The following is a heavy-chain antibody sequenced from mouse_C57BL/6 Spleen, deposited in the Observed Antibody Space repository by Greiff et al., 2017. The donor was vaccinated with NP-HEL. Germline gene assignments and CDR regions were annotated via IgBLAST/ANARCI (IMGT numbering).Heavy chain of an antibody. CDR2: IDPSDSYT. D-gene: IGHD1-1*01. J-gene: IGHJ2*01. CDR3: ARGTTVVATGFDY. V-gene: IGHV1-69*01. Sequence: QVQLQQPGAELVMPGASVKLSCKASGYTFTSYWMHWVKQRPGQGLEWIGEIDPSDSYTNYNQKFKGKSTLTVDKSSSTAYMQLSSLTSEDSAVYYCARGTTVVATGFDYWGQGTTRTVSS. CDR1: GYTFTSYW.